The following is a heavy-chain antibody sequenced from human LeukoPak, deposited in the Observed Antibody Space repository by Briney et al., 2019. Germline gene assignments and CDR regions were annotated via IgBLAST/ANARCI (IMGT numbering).Heavy chain of an antibody. CDR1: GYSFTKYG. D-gene: IGHD3-10*01. J-gene: IGHJ5*02. Sequence: ASVKVSCKASGYSFTKYGISWVRQAPGQGLEWMGWISTYNGNTKYEQNLQGRVTMTTDTSTSTVYLELRSLRSDDTAVYYCARELVRGVMTVRLGGSSWFDPWGQGTLVTVSS. CDR2: ISTYNGNT. CDR3: ARELVRGVMTVRLGGSSWFDP. V-gene: IGHV1-18*01.